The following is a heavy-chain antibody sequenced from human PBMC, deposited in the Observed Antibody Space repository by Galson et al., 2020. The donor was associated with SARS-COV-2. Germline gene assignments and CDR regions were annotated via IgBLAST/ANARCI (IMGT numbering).Heavy chain of an antibody. CDR2: ISAYNGNT. CDR1: GYTFTSYG. J-gene: IGHJ4*02. CDR3: ARPNYDILTGPQGSFDY. D-gene: IGHD3-9*01. Sequence: ASVKVSCKASGYTFTSYGISWVRQAPGQGLEWMGWISAYNGNTNYAQKLQGRVTMTTDTSTSTAYMELRSLRSDDTAVYYCARPNYDILTGPQGSFDYWGQGTLVTVSS. V-gene: IGHV1-18*01.